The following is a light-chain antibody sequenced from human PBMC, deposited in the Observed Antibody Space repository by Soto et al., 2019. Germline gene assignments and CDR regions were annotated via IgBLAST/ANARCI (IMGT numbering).Light chain of an antibody. Sequence: QSALTQPASVSGSPGQSITISCTGTSGDVGGYSYVSWYQQHPGEVPKLLIYEVTNRPSGVSNRFSGSKSGNTASLTISGLQAEDEADYYCSSYTDSNIGVFGGGTKLTVL. V-gene: IGLV2-14*01. CDR3: SSYTDSNIGV. CDR1: SGDVGGYSY. CDR2: EVT. J-gene: IGLJ3*02.